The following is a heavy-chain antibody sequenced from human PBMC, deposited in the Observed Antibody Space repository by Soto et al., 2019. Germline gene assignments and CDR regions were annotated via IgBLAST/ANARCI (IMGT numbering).Heavy chain of an antibody. V-gene: IGHV4-59*01. J-gene: IGHJ4*02. Sequence: SETLSLTYTVSGDSISSFYWTWILQPPGKGLEWVGYIFSSGSTNYNPSLKSRVTISVDTSENQFSLKLTSVTAADTAVYYCARVGYCSSTPCWPIGYFEYWGQGTLVTVSS. D-gene: IGHD2-2*01. CDR2: IFSSGST. CDR1: GDSISSFY. CDR3: ARVGYCSSTPCWPIGYFEY.